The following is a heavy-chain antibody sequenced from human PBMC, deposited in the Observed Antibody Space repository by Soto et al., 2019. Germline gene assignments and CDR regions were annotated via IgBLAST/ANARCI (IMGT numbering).Heavy chain of an antibody. D-gene: IGHD5-18*01. J-gene: IGHJ6*02. CDR3: ARDVETTKANYYYYGMDV. CDR1: GFSFSSYA. CDR2: IWHDGSTT. V-gene: IGHV3-33*01. Sequence: QAQLVESGGGVVQPGRSLRLSCAASGFSFSSYAMHWVRQAPGKGLEWVALIWHDGSTTSYADSVKGRFTISRDKSKNPHYLQMNNLRAEDTAVYYCARDVETTKANYYYYGMDVWGRGTPVTVSS.